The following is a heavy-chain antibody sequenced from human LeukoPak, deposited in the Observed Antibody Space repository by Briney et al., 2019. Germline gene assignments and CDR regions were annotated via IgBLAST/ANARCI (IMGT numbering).Heavy chain of an antibody. Sequence: ASVKVSCKASGYTFTSYGISWVRQAPGQGLEWMGWISAYNGNTNYAQKLQGRVTMTTDTSTSTAYMELRSLRSDDTAVYYCARDEMLRDNYDFWSGYKPYYFDYWGQGTLVTVSS. J-gene: IGHJ4*02. CDR2: ISAYNGNT. V-gene: IGHV1-18*01. CDR3: ARDEMLRDNYDFWSGYKPYYFDY. D-gene: IGHD3-3*01. CDR1: GYTFTSYG.